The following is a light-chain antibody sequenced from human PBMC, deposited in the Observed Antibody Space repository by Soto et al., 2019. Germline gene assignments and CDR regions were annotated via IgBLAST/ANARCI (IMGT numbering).Light chain of an antibody. CDR3: QHYNSYSVA. CDR1: QTISSW. V-gene: IGKV1-5*03. Sequence: DIQMTQSPSTLSGSVGDRVTITYRASQTISSWLAWYQQKPGKAPKLLIYKASTLKSGVPSRFSGSGSGTEFTLTISSLQPDDFATYYCQHYNSYSVAFGQGTKVDI. J-gene: IGKJ1*01. CDR2: KAS.